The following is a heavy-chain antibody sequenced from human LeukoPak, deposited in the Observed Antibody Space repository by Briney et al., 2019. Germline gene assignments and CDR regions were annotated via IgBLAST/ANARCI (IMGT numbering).Heavy chain of an antibody. CDR3: AKDQYVGSAALAGDY. CDR1: GFTFSGYG. V-gene: IGHV3-30*18. J-gene: IGHJ4*02. Sequence: PGRSLRLSCAASGFTFSGYGIHWVRQAPGKGLEWVAHISNDGSNKDYADSVKGRFTMSRDNSENTLYLQMNGLRAEDTAVYYCAKDQYVGSAALAGDYWGQGTLVIVSS. CDR2: ISNDGSNK. D-gene: IGHD6-19*01.